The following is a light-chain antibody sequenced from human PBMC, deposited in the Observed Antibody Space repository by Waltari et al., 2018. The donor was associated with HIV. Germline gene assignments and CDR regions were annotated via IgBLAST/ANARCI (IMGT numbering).Light chain of an antibody. Sequence: QSALTPPASVSGSPGQSITISCTGTSSDVGGYNYVSWYQQHPGKAPKLMIYDVSKRPSGVSNRSSGSKSGNTASLTISGLQAEDESDYYCCSYAGSSTFAVFGGGTKLTVL. CDR3: CSYAGSSTFAV. CDR1: SSDVGGYNY. J-gene: IGLJ2*01. CDR2: DVS. V-gene: IGLV2-23*02.